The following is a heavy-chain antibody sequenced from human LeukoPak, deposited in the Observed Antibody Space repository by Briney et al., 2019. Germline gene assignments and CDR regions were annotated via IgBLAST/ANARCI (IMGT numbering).Heavy chain of an antibody. CDR1: GFTFSNAW. Sequence: GGSLRLSCAASGFTFSNAWMSWVRQAPGKGLEWVGRIKSKTDGGTTDYAAPVKGRFTISRDDSKNTLYLLMNSLKTEDTAVYYCTTESYYYDSSHGGGVDYWGQGTLVTVSS. V-gene: IGHV3-15*01. CDR2: IKSKTDGGTT. CDR3: TTESYYYDSSHGGGVDY. J-gene: IGHJ4*02. D-gene: IGHD3-22*01.